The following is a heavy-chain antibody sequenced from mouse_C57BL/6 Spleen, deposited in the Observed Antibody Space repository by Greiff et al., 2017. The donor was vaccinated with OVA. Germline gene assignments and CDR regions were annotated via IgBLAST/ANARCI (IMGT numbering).Heavy chain of an antibody. CDR3: ARRWYGSSHWYFDV. J-gene: IGHJ1*03. V-gene: IGHV1-55*01. Sequence: QVQLQQSGAELVKPGASVKMSCKASGYTFTSYWITWVKQRPGQGLEWIGDIYPGSGSTNYNEKFKSKATLTVDTSSSTAYMQLSSLTSEDSAVYYCARRWYGSSHWYFDVWGTGTTVTVSS. D-gene: IGHD1-1*01. CDR1: GYTFTSYW. CDR2: IYPGSGST.